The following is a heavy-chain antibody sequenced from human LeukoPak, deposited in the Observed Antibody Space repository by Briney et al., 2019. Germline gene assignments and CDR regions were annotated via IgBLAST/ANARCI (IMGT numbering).Heavy chain of an antibody. CDR1: GFTFSSYS. V-gene: IGHV3-21*01. Sequence: GGSLRLSCVASGFTFSSYSMNWVRQAPGKGLEWVSSISSSSSYIYYADSVKGRFTISRDNAKNSLYLQMNSLRAEDTAVYYCAREGTLGYCSGGSCPLDYRGQGTLVTVSS. J-gene: IGHJ4*02. CDR2: ISSSSSYI. D-gene: IGHD2-15*01. CDR3: AREGTLGYCSGGSCPLDY.